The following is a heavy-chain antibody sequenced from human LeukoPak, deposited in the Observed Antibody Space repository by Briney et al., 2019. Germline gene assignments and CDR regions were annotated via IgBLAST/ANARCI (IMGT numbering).Heavy chain of an antibody. CDR3: AKGPGGSWSNFDY. Sequence: GGSLRLSCAASGFTFSSYGMHWVRQAPGKGLEWVAVISYDGSNKYYADSVKGRFTISRDNSKNTLYLQMNSLRAEDTAVYYCAKGPGGSWSNFDYWGQGTLVTVSS. CDR2: ISYDGSNK. J-gene: IGHJ4*02. V-gene: IGHV3-30*18. CDR1: GFTFSSYG. D-gene: IGHD6-13*01.